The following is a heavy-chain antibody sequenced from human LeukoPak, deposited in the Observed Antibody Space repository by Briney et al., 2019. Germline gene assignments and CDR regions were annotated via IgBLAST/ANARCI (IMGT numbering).Heavy chain of an antibody. Sequence: PSETLSLTCTVSGGSISSYYRSLIRQPPGKGLEWIGYIYYSGSTNYNPSLKSRVTISVDTSKNQFSLKLSSVTAADTAVYYCARRGPTLYGSGSYYNEPFDYWGQGTLVTVSS. D-gene: IGHD3-10*01. V-gene: IGHV4-59*01. CDR2: IYYSGST. CDR1: GGSISSYY. J-gene: IGHJ4*02. CDR3: ARRGPTLYGSGSYYNEPFDY.